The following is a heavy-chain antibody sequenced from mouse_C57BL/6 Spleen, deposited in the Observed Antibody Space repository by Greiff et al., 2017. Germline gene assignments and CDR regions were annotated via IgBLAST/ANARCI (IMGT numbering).Heavy chain of an antibody. V-gene: IGHV1-82*01. Sequence: QVQLQQSGPELVKPGASVKISCKASGYAFSSSWMNWVKQRPGKGLEWIGRIYPGDGDTNYNGKFKGKATLTADKSSSTAYMQLSSRTSEDSAVYFCARDGYYGSSRNYAMDYWGQGTSVTVSS. CDR2: IYPGDGDT. D-gene: IGHD1-1*01. CDR3: ARDGYYGSSRNYAMDY. CDR1: GYAFSSSW. J-gene: IGHJ4*01.